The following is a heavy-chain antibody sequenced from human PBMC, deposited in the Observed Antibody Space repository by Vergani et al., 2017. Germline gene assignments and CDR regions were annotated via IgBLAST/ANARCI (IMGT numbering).Heavy chain of an antibody. Sequence: QVQLQASGPGRVKPSQTLSLTCTMSGGSISAGYYFWSWIRQPAGKGLEWLGHISASGNASHSPSRKTRVSMSGDTSKNQFSLTVTSVTAADTAIYFCARRSGGYYSGGKVHPLRTAFDVWGHGTVVTVSS. D-gene: IGHD2-15*01. J-gene: IGHJ3*01. CDR1: GGSISAGYYF. V-gene: IGHV4-61*02. CDR2: ISASGNA. CDR3: ARRSGGYYSGGKVHPLRTAFDV.